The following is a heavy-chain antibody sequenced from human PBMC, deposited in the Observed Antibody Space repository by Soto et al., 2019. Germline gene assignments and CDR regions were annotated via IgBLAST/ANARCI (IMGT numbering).Heavy chain of an antibody. D-gene: IGHD3-3*01. CDR2: IRFDGTNI. CDR3: ARDGVGGTVFFGYLDY. V-gene: IGHV3-33*01. J-gene: IGHJ4*02. Sequence: QVQLVESGGGVVQPGRSLRLSCAASGIIFNGFGMHWVRQAPGKGLEWVAIIRFDGTNIHYADSVKGRFTISSDNSKNALYLQLDGRRAEDTAVYYCARDGVGGTVFFGYLDYWGQGALVTVSS. CDR1: GIIFNGFG.